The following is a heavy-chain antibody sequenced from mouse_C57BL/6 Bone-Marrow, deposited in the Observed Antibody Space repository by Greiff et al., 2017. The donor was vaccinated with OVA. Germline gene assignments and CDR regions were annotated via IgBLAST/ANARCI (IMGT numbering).Heavy chain of an antibody. CDR2: IDPENGDT. CDR1: GFNIKDDY. D-gene: IGHD1-1*01. V-gene: IGHV14-4*01. CDR3: TTLYYYGPYYFDY. J-gene: IGHJ2*01. Sequence: EVQGVESGAELVRPGASVKLSCTASGFNIKDDYMHWVKQRPEQGLEWIGWIDPENGDTEYASKFQGKATITADTSSNTAYLQLSSLTSEDTAVYYCTTLYYYGPYYFDYWGQGTTLTVSS.